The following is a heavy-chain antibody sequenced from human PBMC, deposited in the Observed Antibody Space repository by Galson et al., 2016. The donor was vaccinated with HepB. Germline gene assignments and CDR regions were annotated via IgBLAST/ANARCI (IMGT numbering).Heavy chain of an antibody. CDR1: GFTVSTNY. D-gene: IGHD2-2*01. CDR3: ARDSPLPAAFDY. Sequence: SLRLSCAASGFTVSTNYMSWVRQAPGKGLEWVSVIYSDDSTYYADSAKGRFTISRDNSKNTVYFQLNSLRVEDTAVYYCARDSPLPAAFDYWGQGTLVTVTS. V-gene: IGHV3-66*01. CDR2: IYSDDST. J-gene: IGHJ4*02.